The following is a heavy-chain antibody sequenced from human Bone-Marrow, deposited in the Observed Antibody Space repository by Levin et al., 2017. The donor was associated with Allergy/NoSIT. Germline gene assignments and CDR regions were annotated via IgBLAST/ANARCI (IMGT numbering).Heavy chain of an antibody. CDR2: ISGSGGKT. CDR1: GFIFSNYA. J-gene: IGHJ4*02. V-gene: IGHV3-23*01. CDR3: AGYDTSAYHSPFDY. Sequence: GESLKISCAASGFIFSNYAMNWVRQAPGKGLEWVSQISGSGGKTHYADSVKGRFTFSRDNSKNTLYLQMNSLRAEDTAVYYCAGYDTSAYHSPFDYWGQGTLVTVSS. D-gene: IGHD3-22*01.